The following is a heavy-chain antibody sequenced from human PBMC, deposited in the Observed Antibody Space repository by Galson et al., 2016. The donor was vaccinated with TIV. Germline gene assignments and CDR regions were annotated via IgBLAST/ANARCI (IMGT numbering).Heavy chain of an antibody. D-gene: IGHD2-2*03. CDR1: GFIFDDYA. J-gene: IGHJ4*02. CDR2: INWNSGTI. V-gene: IGHV3-9*01. Sequence: SLRLSCAASGFIFDDYAMHSVRQAPGKGLEWVSGINWNSGTIAYADSVKGRFTISRDNAKNSLYLQMNSLRAEDTALYYCACGIGWSRGFDYWGQGTFVTVSS. CDR3: ACGIGWSRGFDY.